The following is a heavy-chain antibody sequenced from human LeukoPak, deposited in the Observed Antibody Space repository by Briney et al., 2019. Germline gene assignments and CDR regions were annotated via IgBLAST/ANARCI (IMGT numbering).Heavy chain of an antibody. CDR2: IYYTGKI. CDR3: VRRDTGWNYFDY. CDR1: GGSIDSHY. J-gene: IGHJ4*02. V-gene: IGHV4-59*08. Sequence: SETLSLTCAVSGGSIDSHYWGWIWQPPGKGLQWIGDIYYTGKINYNPSLKSRVTITLDTSKDHLSLNLTSVLAADTAIYYCVRRDTGWNYFDYWGQGILVTVSS. D-gene: IGHD6-19*01.